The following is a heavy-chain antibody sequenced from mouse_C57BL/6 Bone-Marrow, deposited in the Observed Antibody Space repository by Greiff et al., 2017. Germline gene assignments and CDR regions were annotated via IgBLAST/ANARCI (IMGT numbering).Heavy chain of an antibody. D-gene: IGHD2-3*01. CDR1: GYTFTSYG. CDR3: ARGNDGLVFYAMDY. J-gene: IGHJ4*01. CDR2: IYPRSGNT. V-gene: IGHV1-81*01. Sequence: VHLVESGAELARPGASVKLSCKASGYTFTSYGISWVKQRTGQGLEWIGEIYPRSGNTYYNEKFKGKATLTADNSTSTAYMELRRLTSDDFAVDFCARGNDGLVFYAMDYWGQGTSVTVSS.